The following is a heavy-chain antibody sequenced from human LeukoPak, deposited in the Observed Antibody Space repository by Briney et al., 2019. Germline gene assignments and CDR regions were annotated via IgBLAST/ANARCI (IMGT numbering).Heavy chain of an antibody. CDR1: GFSLRTSGVG. Sequence: SGPTLVYPTPTLTLTCTFSGFSLRTSGVGVGWIRQPPGKALEWLALIYWNDDERYSPSLRSRLTITKGTSKNQVVLTMTNMHPVDTATYYCAHSALGYCSSTSCLNWFDPWGQGLLVTVSS. V-gene: IGHV2-5*01. D-gene: IGHD2-2*01. CDR2: IYWNDDE. J-gene: IGHJ5*02. CDR3: AHSALGYCSSTSCLNWFDP.